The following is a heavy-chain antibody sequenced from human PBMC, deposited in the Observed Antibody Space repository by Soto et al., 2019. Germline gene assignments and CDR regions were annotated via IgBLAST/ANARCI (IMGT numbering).Heavy chain of an antibody. Sequence: GGSLRLSCAASGFTFSSYAMSWVRQAPGKGLEWVSAISGSGGNTYYADSVKGRFTVSRDNSKNTLYLQMNSLRAEDTAVYYCAKVPRLWFGESPLDYWGQGTLVTVSS. CDR1: GFTFSSYA. D-gene: IGHD3-10*01. J-gene: IGHJ4*02. V-gene: IGHV3-23*01. CDR3: AKVPRLWFGESPLDY. CDR2: ISGSGGNT.